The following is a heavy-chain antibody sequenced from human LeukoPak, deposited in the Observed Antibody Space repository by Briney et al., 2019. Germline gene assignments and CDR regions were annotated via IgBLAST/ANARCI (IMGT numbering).Heavy chain of an antibody. Sequence: GGSLRLSCAASGFTFSSYWMSWVRQAPGKGLEWVSYISSSGSTIYYADSVKGRFTISRDNAKNSLYLQMNSLRAEDTAVYYCARVIAAAADYWGQGTLVTVSS. CDR2: ISSSGSTI. CDR3: ARVIAAAADY. J-gene: IGHJ4*02. CDR1: GFTFSSYW. D-gene: IGHD6-13*01. V-gene: IGHV3-48*04.